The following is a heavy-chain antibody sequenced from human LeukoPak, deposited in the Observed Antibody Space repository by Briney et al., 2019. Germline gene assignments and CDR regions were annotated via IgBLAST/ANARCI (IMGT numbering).Heavy chain of an antibody. CDR2: ISSNGGST. CDR3: ARSGQQLVRGYFDY. Sequence: GRSLRLSCAASGFTFSSYAMHWVRQAPGKGLEYVSAISSNGGSTYYANSVKGRFTISRDNSKNTLYLQMGSLRAEDMAVYYCARSGQQLVRGYFDYWGQGTLVTVSS. V-gene: IGHV3-64*01. J-gene: IGHJ4*02. D-gene: IGHD6-6*01. CDR1: GFTFSSYA.